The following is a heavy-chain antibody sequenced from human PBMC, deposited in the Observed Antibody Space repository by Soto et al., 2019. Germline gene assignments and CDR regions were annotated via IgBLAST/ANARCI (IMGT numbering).Heavy chain of an antibody. V-gene: IGHV4-59*01. CDR2: IYYSGST. CDR3: AREVGATAGLGQVRGMECAFDI. CDR1: GGSISSYY. Sequence: VTLCLTCTVPGGSISSYYWCWIRQPAGKGLEWVGYIYYSGSTNYNPSLKSRVTISVDTSKNQFSLKLSSVTAADTAVYYCAREVGATAGLGQVRGMECAFDIWGQGTMVTVSS. J-gene: IGHJ3*02. D-gene: IGHD1-26*01.